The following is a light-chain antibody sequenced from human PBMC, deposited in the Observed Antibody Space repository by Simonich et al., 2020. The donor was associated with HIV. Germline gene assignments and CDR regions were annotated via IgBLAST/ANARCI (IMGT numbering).Light chain of an antibody. CDR2: GAS. Sequence: ELVMTQSPATLSVSPGERATLSCRASQSVSSNLAWYRQRPGQAPRPLIYGASTRATGIPARFSGSGSGTEFTLTISSLQSEDFAVYYCQQYNNWPPWTFGQGTKVEIK. J-gene: IGKJ1*01. CDR3: QQYNNWPPWT. CDR1: QSVSSN. V-gene: IGKV3-15*01.